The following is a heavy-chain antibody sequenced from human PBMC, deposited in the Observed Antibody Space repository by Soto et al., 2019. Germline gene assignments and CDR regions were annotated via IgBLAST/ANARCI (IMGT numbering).Heavy chain of an antibody. J-gene: IGHJ4*01. CDR3: ARRSIFGVVSFGDY. CDR1: GYNFSNYD. V-gene: IGHV1-18*01. Sequence: QVQLVQSAAEVRKPGAAVKVSCKTSGYNFSNYDIIWVRQAPGQGPEWMGWISGYNGNTNFAQKFQGRVTMATDTYTSTAYMELRNLIFDYTAVYYCARRSIFGVVSFGDYWGQGTLVIVSS. D-gene: IGHD3-3*01. CDR2: ISGYNGNT.